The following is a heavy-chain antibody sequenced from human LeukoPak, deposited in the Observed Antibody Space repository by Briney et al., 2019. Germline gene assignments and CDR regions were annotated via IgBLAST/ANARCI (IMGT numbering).Heavy chain of an antibody. CDR3: ARDRDYYDSSALRY. J-gene: IGHJ4*02. CDR1: GFTFSDYY. CDR2: ISSSGSTI. V-gene: IGHV3-11*01. D-gene: IGHD3-22*01. Sequence: GGSLRLSCAASGFTFSDYYMSWIRQAPGKGLEWVSYISSSGSTIYYADSVKGRFTISRDNAKNSPYLQMNSLRAEDTAVYYCARDRDYYDSSALRYWGQGTLVTVSS.